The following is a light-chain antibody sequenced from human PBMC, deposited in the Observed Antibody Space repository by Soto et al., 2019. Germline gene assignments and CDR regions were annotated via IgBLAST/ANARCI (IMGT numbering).Light chain of an antibody. Sequence: QSVLTQPPSASGTPGQRVTISCSGSSSNIGSNYVYWYQHLPGTAPKLLIYRNNQRPSGVPDRFSGSKSGTSASLAISGLRSPDDPDYHSPAWDESLSVYVFGTETKVTV. CDR2: RNN. J-gene: IGLJ1*01. CDR3: PAWDESLSVYV. CDR1: SSNIGSNY. V-gene: IGLV1-47*01.